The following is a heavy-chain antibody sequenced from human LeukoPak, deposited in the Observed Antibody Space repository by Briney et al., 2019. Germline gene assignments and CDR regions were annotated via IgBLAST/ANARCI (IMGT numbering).Heavy chain of an antibody. Sequence: SGGSLTLSCAASGFTFTDYYMTWIRQAPGKGLEGLSYISSSSTYTNYADSVKGRFTISRDNAKNSLYLQMNSLRAEDTAVYYCARDLKGSAWYVDYWGQGTLVTVSS. CDR1: GFTFTDYY. CDR3: ARDLKGSAWYVDY. CDR2: ISSSSTYT. D-gene: IGHD6-19*01. V-gene: IGHV3-11*05. J-gene: IGHJ4*02.